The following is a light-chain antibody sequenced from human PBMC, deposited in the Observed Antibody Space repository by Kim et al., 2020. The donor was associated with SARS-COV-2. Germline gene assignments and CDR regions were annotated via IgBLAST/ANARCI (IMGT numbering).Light chain of an antibody. CDR3: QQSHSFPRT. Sequence: SAYVGDRVTITCRASQSIITFLNWYQQTPGKAPRLLIYDASSLQTGVPSRFSGSGSGTDFTLTISSLRREDFATYYCQQSHSFPRTFGQGPKLEI. CDR1: QSIITF. V-gene: IGKV1-39*01. J-gene: IGKJ2*02. CDR2: DAS.